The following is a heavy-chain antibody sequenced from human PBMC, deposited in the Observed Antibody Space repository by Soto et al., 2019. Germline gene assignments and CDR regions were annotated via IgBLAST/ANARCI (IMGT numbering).Heavy chain of an antibody. CDR3: ARETYSYGYYYYYGMDV. Sequence: EVQLVESGGGLVQPGGSLRLSCAASGFTFSSYSMNWVRQAPGKGLEWVSYISSSSSTIYYADSVKGRFTISRDNAKNSLYLQMNRLRDEDNAVYYCARETYSYGYYYYYGMDVWGQGTTVTVSS. CDR2: ISSSSSTI. J-gene: IGHJ6*02. CDR1: GFTFSSYS. D-gene: IGHD5-18*01. V-gene: IGHV3-48*02.